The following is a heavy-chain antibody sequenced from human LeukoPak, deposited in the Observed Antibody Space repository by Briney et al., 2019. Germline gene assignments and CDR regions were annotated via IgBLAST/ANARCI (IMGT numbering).Heavy chain of an antibody. CDR1: GFTFSSYW. D-gene: IGHD4-17*01. CDR3: AKASYGDYTFDY. CDR2: IKQDGSEK. V-gene: IGHV3-7*03. Sequence: GGSLRLSCAASGFTFSSYWMSWVRQAPGKGLGWVANIKQDGSEKYYVDSVKGRFTISRDNAKNSLYLQVNSLRAEDTAVYYCAKASYGDYTFDYWGQGTLVTVSS. J-gene: IGHJ4*02.